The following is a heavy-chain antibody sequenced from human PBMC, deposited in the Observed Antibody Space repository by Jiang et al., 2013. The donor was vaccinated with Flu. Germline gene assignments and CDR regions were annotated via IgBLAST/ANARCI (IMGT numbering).Heavy chain of an antibody. D-gene: IGHD3-22*01. J-gene: IGHJ3*02. CDR2: IWFDGSNI. Sequence: VQLVESGGGVVQPGRSLRLSCATSGFTFASYGMNWVRQAPGKGLEWVAVIWFDGSNINYGDSVKGRFTISRDNSKNTLFLQMDSLRAEDTAVYYCVRGFDVVDICGQGTMVTGLF. V-gene: IGHV3-33*08. CDR3: VRGFDVVDI. CDR1: GFTFASYG.